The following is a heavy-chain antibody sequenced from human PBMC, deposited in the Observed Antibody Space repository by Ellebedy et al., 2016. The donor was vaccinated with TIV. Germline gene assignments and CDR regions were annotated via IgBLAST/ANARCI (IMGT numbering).Heavy chain of an antibody. D-gene: IGHD2-2*01. Sequence: GGSLRLSXAASGFTFSSYSMNWVRQAPGKGLEWVSSISSSSSYIYYADSVKGRFTISRDNAKNSLYLQMNSLRAEDTAVYYCLVPAAPLNYYYYGMDVWGQGTTVTVSS. CDR2: ISSSSSYI. J-gene: IGHJ6*02. CDR1: GFTFSSYS. CDR3: LVPAAPLNYYYYGMDV. V-gene: IGHV3-21*01.